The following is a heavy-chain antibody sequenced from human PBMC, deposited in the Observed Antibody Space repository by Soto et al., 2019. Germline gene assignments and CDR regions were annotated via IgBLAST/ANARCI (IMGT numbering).Heavy chain of an antibody. CDR1: KGVVISGR. J-gene: IGHJ6*02. Sequence: PGGSVRQSVVAAKGVVISGRSIIVNQGTGKGLEWVSYISSSGSSTYYADSVKGRITISRDNAKNSLYLQMNSLRDEDTAVYYCARGGPYCTNGVCYKALYGMDVWGQGTTVTVSS. D-gene: IGHD2-8*01. V-gene: IGHV3-48*02. CDR2: ISSSGSST. CDR3: ARGGPYCTNGVCYKALYGMDV.